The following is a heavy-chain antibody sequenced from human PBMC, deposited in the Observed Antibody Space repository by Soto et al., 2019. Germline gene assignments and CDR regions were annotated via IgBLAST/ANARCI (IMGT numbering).Heavy chain of an antibody. Sequence: GASVKVSCKASGYTFTSYGISWVRQAPGQGLEWMGWISAYNGNTNYAQKLQGRVTMTTDTSTSTAYMELRSLRSDDTAVYYCARDGSSWYYYHYGMAVWGQGTTVTVS. J-gene: IGHJ6*02. CDR3: ARDGSSWYYYHYGMAV. CDR2: ISAYNGNT. CDR1: GYTFTSYG. D-gene: IGHD6-13*01. V-gene: IGHV1-18*04.